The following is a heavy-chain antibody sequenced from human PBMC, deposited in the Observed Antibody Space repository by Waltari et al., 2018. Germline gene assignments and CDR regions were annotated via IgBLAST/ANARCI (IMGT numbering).Heavy chain of an antibody. CDR3: ARHWKKSGYRFDP. J-gene: IGHJ5*02. V-gene: IGHV4-39*01. Sequence: QLQLQESGPGLVKPSETLSLTCTVPGGPIRRSSYYWGWIRQSPGKGLEWIGSIYYSGRIDYNPTLKSRVTISGDTSKNQFSLELTSVTAADTAVYYCARHWKKSGYRFDPWGQGTLVTVSS. D-gene: IGHD5-12*01. CDR1: GGPIRRSSYY. CDR2: IYYSGRI.